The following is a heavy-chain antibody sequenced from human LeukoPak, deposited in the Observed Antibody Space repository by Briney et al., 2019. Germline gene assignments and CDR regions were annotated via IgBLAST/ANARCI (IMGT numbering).Heavy chain of an antibody. J-gene: IGHJ3*02. Sequence: SETLSLTCTVSGASVSSYYWIWIGQPAGRGLEWIGRIDASGSTNYNPSLKSRVTMSVDSSKNQFSLKVSSVTAADTAVYYCARKDGDIWGQGTMVTVSS. D-gene: IGHD5-24*01. CDR3: ARKDGDI. CDR2: IDASGST. CDR1: GASVSSYY. V-gene: IGHV4-4*07.